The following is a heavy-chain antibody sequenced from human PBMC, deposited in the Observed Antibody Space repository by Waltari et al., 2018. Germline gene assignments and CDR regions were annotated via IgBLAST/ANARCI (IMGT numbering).Heavy chain of an antibody. J-gene: IGHJ6*02. V-gene: IGHV4-30-2*04. CDR3: ARDNYGNNYYYHGLDV. Sequence: RATISIDTSKNQFSLKLRSVTAADTAVYYCARDNYGNNYYYHGLDVWGQGTTVTVSS. D-gene: IGHD3-10*01.